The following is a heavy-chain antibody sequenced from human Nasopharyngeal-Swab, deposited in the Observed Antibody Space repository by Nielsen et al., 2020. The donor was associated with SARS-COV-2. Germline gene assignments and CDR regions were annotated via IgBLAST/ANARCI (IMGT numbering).Heavy chain of an antibody. J-gene: IGHJ4*02. CDR2: IRSKAYGGTT. CDR1: GFTFSSYS. D-gene: IGHD4-17*01. Sequence: GESLKISCAASGFTFSSYSTSWVRQAPGKGLEWVGFIRSKAYGGTTEYAASVKGRFTISRDDSKSIAYLQMNSLKTEDTAVYYCTRGGYGDYGLYYFDYWGQGTLVTVSS. CDR3: TRGGYGDYGLYYFDY. V-gene: IGHV3-49*04.